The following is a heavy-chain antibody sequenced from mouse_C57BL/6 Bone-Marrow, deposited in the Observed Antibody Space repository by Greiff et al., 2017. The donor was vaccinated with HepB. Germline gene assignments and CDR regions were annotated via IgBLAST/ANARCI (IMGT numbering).Heavy chain of an antibody. J-gene: IGHJ1*03. Sequence: EVKVVESGGGLVQPGGSLKLSCAASGFTFSDYGMAWVRQAPRKGPEWVAFISNLAYSIYYADTVTGRFTISRENAKNTLYLEMSSLRSEDTAMYYCARLYYYGTPYWYFDVWGTGTTVTVSS. CDR1: GFTFSDYG. CDR2: ISNLAYSI. CDR3: ARLYYYGTPYWYFDV. D-gene: IGHD1-1*01. V-gene: IGHV5-15*01.